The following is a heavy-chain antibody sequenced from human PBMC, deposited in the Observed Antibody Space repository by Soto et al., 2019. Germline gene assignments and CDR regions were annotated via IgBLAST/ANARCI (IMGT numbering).Heavy chain of an antibody. J-gene: IGHJ2*01. CDR2: ISGSGGST. CDR3: AKDSLGCSGGSCYSSYWYFDL. Sequence: VPLLESGGGLVQPGGSLRLSCAASGFTFSSYAMSWVRQAPGKGLEWVSAISGSGGSTYYADSVKGRFTISRDNSKNTLYLQMNSLRAEDTAVYYCAKDSLGCSGGSCYSSYWYFDLWGRGTLVTVSS. D-gene: IGHD2-15*01. CDR1: GFTFSSYA. V-gene: IGHV3-23*01.